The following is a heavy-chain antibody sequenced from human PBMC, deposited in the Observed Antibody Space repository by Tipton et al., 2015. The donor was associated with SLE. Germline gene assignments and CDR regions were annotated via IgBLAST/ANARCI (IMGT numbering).Heavy chain of an antibody. V-gene: IGHV3-9*01. CDR2: IRWNSGSI. J-gene: IGHJ3*02. D-gene: IGHD6-19*01. Sequence: SLRLSCAASGFTFDDYDMHWVRQAPGKGLEWVSGIRWNSGSIGYADSVKGRFTISRDNAKNSLYLQMNSLRAEDTALYYCAKGIGSSGPRAFDIWGQGTMVAVSS. CDR1: GFTFDDYD. CDR3: AKGIGSSGPRAFDI.